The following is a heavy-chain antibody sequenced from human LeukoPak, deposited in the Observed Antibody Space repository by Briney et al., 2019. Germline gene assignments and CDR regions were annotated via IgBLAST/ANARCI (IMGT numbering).Heavy chain of an antibody. CDR1: GYTFTGYY. V-gene: IGHV1-2*02. J-gene: IGHJ5*02. CDR2: INPKSGGT. CDR3: AREDRQQLDRRGWFDP. D-gene: IGHD6-13*01. Sequence: ASVKVSCKASGYTFTGYYIHRVRQVPGQGLEWMGWINPKSGGTNYAQKFQGRVTMTGDTSISTAYMELSRLRSDDTAVYYCAREDRQQLDRRGWFDPWGQGTLVTVSS.